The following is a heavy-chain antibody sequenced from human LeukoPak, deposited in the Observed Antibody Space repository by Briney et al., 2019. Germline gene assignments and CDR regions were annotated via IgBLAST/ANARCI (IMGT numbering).Heavy chain of an antibody. CDR1: GFTFSSYA. J-gene: IGHJ4*02. CDR3: AKAAAVVTAIPIDY. D-gene: IGHD2-21*02. Sequence: PGGSLRLSCAASGFTFSSYAMSWVRQALGKGLEWVSAISGSGGSTYYADSVKGRFTISRDNSKNTLYLQMNSLRAEDTAVYYCAKAAAVVTAIPIDYWGQGTLVTVSS. V-gene: IGHV3-23*01. CDR2: ISGSGGST.